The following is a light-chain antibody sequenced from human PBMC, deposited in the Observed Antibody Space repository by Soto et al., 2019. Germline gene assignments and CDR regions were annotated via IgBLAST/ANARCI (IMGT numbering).Light chain of an antibody. CDR2: DAS. CDR1: QSVTTF. Sequence: IVMTQSPATLSLSPGERATLSCRASQSVTTFLAWYQQKPGQAPRLLIYDASDRATGIPARFSGSGSGTEFTLTISSLQAEDFAVYYCQQYNNWQFGQGTKVDIK. J-gene: IGKJ1*01. CDR3: QQYNNWQ. V-gene: IGKV3D-15*01.